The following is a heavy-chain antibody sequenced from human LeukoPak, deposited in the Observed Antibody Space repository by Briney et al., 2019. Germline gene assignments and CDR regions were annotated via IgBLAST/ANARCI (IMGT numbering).Heavy chain of an antibody. V-gene: IGHV1-3*01. Sequence: GASVKVSCKASGYTFINYAIHWVRQAPGQRLEWMGWINAGIGNTKYSQIFQGRVTITRDTSASTAYMDLSSLRSEDTAVYYCARAYCSSGNCYNEGAFDIWGQGTLVTVSS. J-gene: IGHJ3*02. CDR3: ARAYCSSGNCYNEGAFDI. D-gene: IGHD2-15*01. CDR1: GYTFINYA. CDR2: INAGIGNT.